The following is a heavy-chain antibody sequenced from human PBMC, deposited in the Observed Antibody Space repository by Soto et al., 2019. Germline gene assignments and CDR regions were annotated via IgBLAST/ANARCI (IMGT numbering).Heavy chain of an antibody. V-gene: IGHV3-74*01. CDR3: ARGDRGAFHL. CDR1: GFTFSYYW. D-gene: IGHD1-26*01. CDR2: IHSDGSST. Sequence: EVQLVESGGGLVRPGGSLRLSCAASGFTFSYYWMHWVRQAPGKGLVWVSRIHSDGSSTTYADFVKGRFIISRDNARNAVDLQMNRVRVEDTAVYDGARGDRGAFHLWGQGTVVTVSS. J-gene: IGHJ3*01.